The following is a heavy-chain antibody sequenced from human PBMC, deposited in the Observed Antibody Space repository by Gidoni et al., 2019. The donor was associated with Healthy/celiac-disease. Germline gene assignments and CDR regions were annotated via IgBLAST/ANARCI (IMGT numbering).Heavy chain of an antibody. CDR3: AKDMVQQLGDYYYYGLDV. J-gene: IGHJ6*02. CDR2: ISWNRGSI. D-gene: IGHD6-13*01. CDR1: GFNFDDYA. V-gene: IGHV3-9*01. Sequence: EVQLVESGGGLVTPGRSLRLSCADSGFNFDDYAMHLVRQAPGKGLGWVSGISWNRGSIGYADSVKGRFTISRDNARNSLYLQMNSLRAEDTALYYCAKDMVQQLGDYYYYGLDVWGQGTTVTVSS.